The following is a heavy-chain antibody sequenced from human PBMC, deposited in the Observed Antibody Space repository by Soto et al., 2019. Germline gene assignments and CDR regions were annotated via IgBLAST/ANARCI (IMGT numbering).Heavy chain of an antibody. V-gene: IGHV2-5*02. CDR2: IYWDDDK. D-gene: IGHD6-19*01. J-gene: IGHJ4*02. CDR3: CTIVVAGFGYYFDY. Sequence: QITLKESGPTLVKPTQTLTLTCTFSGFSLSSTRMVVGWIRQPPGKALEWLALIYWDDDKRYSPFLKSRLTNTKDTSKNQVVLTMSNMAPVDPARYYCCTIVVAGFGYYFDYWGQGTLVTVSS. CDR1: GFSLSSTRMV.